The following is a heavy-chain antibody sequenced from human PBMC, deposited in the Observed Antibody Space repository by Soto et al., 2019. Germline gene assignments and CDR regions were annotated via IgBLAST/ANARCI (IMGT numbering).Heavy chain of an antibody. V-gene: IGHV4-34*01. Sequence: PSETLSLTCAVYGGSFSGYYWSWIRQPPGKGLEWIGEINHSGSTNYNPSLKSRVTISVDTSKNQFSLKLSSVTAADTAVYYCATRSIAARPFDYWGQGTQVTVSS. CDR2: INHSGST. CDR1: GGSFSGYY. J-gene: IGHJ4*02. CDR3: ATRSIAARPFDY. D-gene: IGHD6-6*01.